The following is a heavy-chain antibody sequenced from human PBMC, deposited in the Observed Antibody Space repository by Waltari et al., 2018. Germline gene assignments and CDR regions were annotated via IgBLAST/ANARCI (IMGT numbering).Heavy chain of an antibody. CDR2: IYYSGST. CDR3: ARDNTGYFDY. V-gene: IGHV4-59*11. CDR1: GGSISSHY. D-gene: IGHD2-8*02. J-gene: IGHJ4*02. Sequence: QVQLQESGPGLVKPSETLSLTCTVSGGSISSHYWSWIRQPPGKGLEWIGYIYYSGSTNYNPSLKSRVTISVDTSKNQFSLKLSSVTAADTAVYYCARDNTGYFDYWGQGTLVTVSS.